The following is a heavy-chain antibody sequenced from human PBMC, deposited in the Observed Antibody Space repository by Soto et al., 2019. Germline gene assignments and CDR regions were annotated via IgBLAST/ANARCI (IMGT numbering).Heavy chain of an antibody. CDR1: GGSISSSSYY. CDR2: IYYSGST. V-gene: IGHV4-39*01. D-gene: IGHD6-13*01. J-gene: IGHJ6*02. CDR3: ARRGYSSSWYFHYYYGMDV. Sequence: LSLTCTVSGGSISSSSYYWGWIRQPPVKGLEWIGSIYYSGSTYYNPSLKSRVTISVDTSKNQFSLKLSSVTAADTAVYYCARRGYSSSWYFHYYYGMDVWGQGTTVTVSS.